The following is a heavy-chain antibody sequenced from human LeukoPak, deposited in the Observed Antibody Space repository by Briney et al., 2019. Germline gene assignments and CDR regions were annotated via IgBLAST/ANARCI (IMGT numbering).Heavy chain of an antibody. CDR1: GGSISSYY. CDR3: AREWSYGGNSYYYYYGMDV. D-gene: IGHD4-23*01. CDR2: IYYSGST. Sequence: SETLSLTCTVSGGSISSYYWSWIRQPPGKGPEWIGYIYYSGSTNYNPFLKSRVTISVDTSKNQFSLKLSSVTAADTAVYYCAREWSYGGNSYYYYYGMDVWGQGTTVTVSS. J-gene: IGHJ6*02. V-gene: IGHV4-59*01.